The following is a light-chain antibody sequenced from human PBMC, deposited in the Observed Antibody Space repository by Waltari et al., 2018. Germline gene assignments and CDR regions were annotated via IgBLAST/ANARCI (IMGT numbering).Light chain of an antibody. CDR3: MQALQTPYT. CDR1: QSLLHSNGYNY. Sequence: DIVMTQSPLSLPVTPGEPASISCRSSQSLLHSNGYNYCDWYLQKTGQSPQLLIYLGSNRASGVPDRFSGSGSGTDFTLKISRVEAEDVGVYYCMQALQTPYTFGQGTKLEIK. V-gene: IGKV2-28*01. J-gene: IGKJ2*01. CDR2: LGS.